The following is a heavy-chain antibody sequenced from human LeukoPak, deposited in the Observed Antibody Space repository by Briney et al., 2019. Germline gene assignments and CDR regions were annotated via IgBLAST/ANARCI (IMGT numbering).Heavy chain of an antibody. Sequence: GASVKVSCKTSGGTFSSYAFSWVRQAPGQGLEGMGGIIPMFGTTDQAQRFKGRVTISADESTSTAYMELSSLRSEDTAVYNCAKDPTHYRVWDYYETIGLSYWGQGTLVTVSS. V-gene: IGHV1-69*13. D-gene: IGHD3-22*01. J-gene: IGHJ4*02. CDR2: IIPMFGTT. CDR1: GGTFSSYA. CDR3: AKDPTHYRVWDYYETIGLSY.